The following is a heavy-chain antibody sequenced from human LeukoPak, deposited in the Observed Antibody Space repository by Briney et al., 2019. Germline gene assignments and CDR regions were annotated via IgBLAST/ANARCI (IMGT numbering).Heavy chain of an antibody. Sequence: ASVKVSCKASGYTFSGYYLHWVRQAPGQGLEWMGCINPNSGGTHSVQNFQGRVTMTRDTSITTAYMELSRLKSDDTAVYYCARGGYSGTEKPNDYWGQGTLVTVSS. CDR1: GYTFSGYY. D-gene: IGHD1-26*01. J-gene: IGHJ4*02. CDR3: ARGGYSGTEKPNDY. CDR2: INPNSGGT. V-gene: IGHV1-2*02.